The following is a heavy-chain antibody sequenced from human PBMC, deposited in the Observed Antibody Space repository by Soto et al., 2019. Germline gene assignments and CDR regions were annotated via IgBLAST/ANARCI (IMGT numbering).Heavy chain of an antibody. CDR2: ISGSGGST. V-gene: IGHV3-23*01. Sequence: PGGSLRLSCAASGFTFSSYAMSWVRQAPGKGLEWVSAISGSGGSTYYADSVKGRFTISRDNSKNTLYLQMNSLRAEDTAVYYCAKDRAPVRNHYYYYMDVWGKGTTVTVSS. J-gene: IGHJ6*03. D-gene: IGHD3-16*01. CDR3: AKDRAPVRNHYYYYMDV. CDR1: GFTFSSYA.